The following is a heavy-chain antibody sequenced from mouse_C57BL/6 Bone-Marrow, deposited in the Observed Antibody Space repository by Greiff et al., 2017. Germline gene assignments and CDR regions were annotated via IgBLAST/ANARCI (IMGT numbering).Heavy chain of an antibody. CDR3: AKNIYYYGNSYGYAMDY. Sequence: VMLVESGPGLVAPSQSLSITCTVSGFSLTSYGVDWVRQPPGKGLELLGVIWGGGSTNYNSALMSRLCISKDNSMCQVFLKMNSLLTDDTAMYYCAKNIYYYGNSYGYAMDYWGLGGSVTVSS. CDR1: GFSLTSYG. CDR2: IWGGGST. V-gene: IGHV2-9*01. D-gene: IGHD1-1*01. J-gene: IGHJ4*01.